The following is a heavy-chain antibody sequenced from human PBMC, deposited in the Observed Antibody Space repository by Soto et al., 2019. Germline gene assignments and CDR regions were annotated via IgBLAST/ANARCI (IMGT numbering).Heavy chain of an antibody. V-gene: IGHV4-31*03. D-gene: IGHD3-9*01. J-gene: IGHJ4*02. Sequence: SDTLSLTCTVCGGSISSGGYYWNWIRQHPGKGLEWIGYIYYIGSTYYNQSLKSRVTISLDTHKNQFSLKLSSVTAADTAMYHCSRTYYDILPGPLGSFADWSQRTLVT. CDR2: IYYIGST. CDR1: GGSISSGGYY. CDR3: SRTYYDILPGPLGSFAD.